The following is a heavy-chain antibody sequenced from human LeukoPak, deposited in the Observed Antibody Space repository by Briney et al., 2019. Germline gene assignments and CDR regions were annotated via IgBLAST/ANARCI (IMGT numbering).Heavy chain of an antibody. D-gene: IGHD3-22*01. V-gene: IGHV1-24*01. J-gene: IGHJ6*03. CDR3: ATGPFGYDSSGYYHYYMDV. Sequence: ASVKVSCKVSGYTLTELSMHWVRQAPGKGLEGMGGFDPEDGETIYAQKFQGRVTMTEDTSTDTAYMELSSLRSEDTAVYYCATGPFGYDSSGYYHYYMDVWGKGTTVTVSS. CDR1: GYTLTELS. CDR2: FDPEDGET.